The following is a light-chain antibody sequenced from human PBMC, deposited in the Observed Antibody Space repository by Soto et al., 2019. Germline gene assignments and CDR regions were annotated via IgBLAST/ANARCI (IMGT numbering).Light chain of an antibody. V-gene: IGKV3-20*01. Sequence: EMVLTQSPDTLSLSPGERATLSCKTSQSRGSNFLAWYQHKPGQAPRLLIYASSNRATGIPDRFSGSASGTDFTLTINRLEPEDFAVYYCHLYGISPHFGQGTRLEIK. CDR1: QSRGSNF. CDR2: ASS. CDR3: HLYGISPH. J-gene: IGKJ5*01.